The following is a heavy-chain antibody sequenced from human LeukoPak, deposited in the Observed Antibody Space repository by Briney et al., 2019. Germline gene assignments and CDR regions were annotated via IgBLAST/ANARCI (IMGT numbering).Heavy chain of an antibody. J-gene: IGHJ5*02. D-gene: IGHD2-15*01. CDR1: GGSISSSDYY. V-gene: IGHV4-39*01. Sequence: PSETLSLTCTVSGGSISSSDYYWGWIRQPPGKGLEWIGSIYYGGSTYYNPSLKSRVTISVDTSMNQFSLRLSFVTTADTAVYYCARALGYCSGGSCTRGYNWFDPWGQGTLVTVPS. CDR3: ARALGYCSGGSCTRGYNWFDP. CDR2: IYYGGST.